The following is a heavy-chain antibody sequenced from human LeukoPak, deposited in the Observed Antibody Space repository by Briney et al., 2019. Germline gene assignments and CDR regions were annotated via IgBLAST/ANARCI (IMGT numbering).Heavy chain of an antibody. J-gene: IGHJ5*02. D-gene: IGHD3-10*01. Sequence: ASVKVSCEATGYTFTSYDINWVRQATGQGLEWMGWMNPNSGNTGYAQKFQGRVTMTRNTSISTAYMELSSLRSEDTAVYYCARGAAYYGSGSNNWFDPWGQGTLVTVSS. CDR1: GYTFTSYD. V-gene: IGHV1-8*01. CDR2: MNPNSGNT. CDR3: ARGAAYYGSGSNNWFDP.